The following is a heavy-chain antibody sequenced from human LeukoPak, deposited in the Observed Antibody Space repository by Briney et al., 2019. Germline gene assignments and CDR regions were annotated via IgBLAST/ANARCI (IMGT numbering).Heavy chain of an antibody. CDR3: AACYDSSGYYDY. Sequence: GGSLRLSCAASGFTVSSNYMSWVRQAPGKGLEWVSVIHSGGSTYYADSVKGRLTISRDNSKNTLYLEMNSLRAEDTAVYYCAACYDSSGYYDYWGQGTLVTVSS. D-gene: IGHD3-22*01. CDR2: IHSGGST. V-gene: IGHV3-53*01. J-gene: IGHJ4*02. CDR1: GFTVSSNY.